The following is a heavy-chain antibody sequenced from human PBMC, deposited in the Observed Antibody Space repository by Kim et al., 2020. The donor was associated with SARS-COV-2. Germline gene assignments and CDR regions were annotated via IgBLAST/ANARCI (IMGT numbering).Heavy chain of an antibody. J-gene: IGHJ6*02. CDR1: GFTFSSYW. CDR2: IKQDGSEK. V-gene: IGHV3-7*03. CDR3: ARADGVLEWFLSNNYYYYGMDV. D-gene: IGHD3-3*01. Sequence: GGSLRLSCAASGFTFSSYWMSWVRQAPGKGLEWVANIKQDGSEKYYVDSVKGRFTISRDNAKNSLYLQMNSLRAEDTAVYYCARADGVLEWFLSNNYYYYGMDVWGQGTTVTVSS.